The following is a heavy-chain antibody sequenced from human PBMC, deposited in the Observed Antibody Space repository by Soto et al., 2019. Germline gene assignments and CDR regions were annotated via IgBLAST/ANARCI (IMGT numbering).Heavy chain of an antibody. CDR3: AKGPSITIFGVVRPPSYYYGMDV. CDR2: ISGSGGST. J-gene: IGHJ6*02. V-gene: IGHV3-23*01. CDR1: GFTFISYA. Sequence: WGSLRLSCAASGFTFISYAIIFFRHSPFKWLEWVSAISGSGGSTYYADSVKGRFTISRDNSKNTLYLQMNSLRAEDTAVYYCAKGPSITIFGVVRPPSYYYGMDVWGQGTTVTVSS. D-gene: IGHD3-3*01.